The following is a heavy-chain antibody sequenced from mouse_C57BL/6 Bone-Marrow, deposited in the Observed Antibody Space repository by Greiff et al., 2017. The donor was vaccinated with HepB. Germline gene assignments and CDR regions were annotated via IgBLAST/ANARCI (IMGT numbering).Heavy chain of an antibody. Sequence: QVQLKQSGPGLVQPSQSLSITCTVSGFSLTSYGVHWVRQSPGKGLEWLGVIWSGGNTDYNAAFISRLSISKDNPKSQVFFKMNSLQADDTAIYYCARNGPRGWYFDVWGTGTTVTVSS. CDR1: GFSLTSYG. J-gene: IGHJ1*03. CDR2: IWSGGNT. CDR3: ARNGPRGWYFDV. V-gene: IGHV2-2*01. D-gene: IGHD3-1*01.